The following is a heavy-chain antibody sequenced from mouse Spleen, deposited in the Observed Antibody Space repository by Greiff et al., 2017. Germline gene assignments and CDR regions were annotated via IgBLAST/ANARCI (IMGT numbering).Heavy chain of an antibody. CDR3: ARVFYSYYFDY. V-gene: IGHV5-17*01. J-gene: IGHJ2*01. CDR2: ISSGSSTI. Sequence: EVKLMESGGGLVKPGGSLKLSCAASGFTFSDYGMHWVRQAPEKGLEWVAYISSGSSTIYYADSVKGRFTISRDNAKNTLFLQMTSLRSEDTAMYYCARVFYSYYFDYWGQGTTLTVSS. CDR1: GFTFSDYG. D-gene: IGHD2-1*01.